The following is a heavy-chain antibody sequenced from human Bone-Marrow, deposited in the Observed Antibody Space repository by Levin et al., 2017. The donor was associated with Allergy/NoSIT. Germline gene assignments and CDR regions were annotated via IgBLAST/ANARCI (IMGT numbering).Heavy chain of an antibody. V-gene: IGHV4-31*03. CDR1: GASISSAGYY. CDR3: ARNREILADCGGDCHVAFAI. CDR2: MYDSGST. Sequence: KSSETLSLTCTVSGASISSAGYYWSWIRQLPGKGLEWIGYMYDSGSTLYHPSLKSRLTISIDTSENQFSLKLNSVTAADTAVYYCARNREILADCGGDCHVAFAIWGQGTMVTVSS. J-gene: IGHJ3*02. D-gene: IGHD2-21*02.